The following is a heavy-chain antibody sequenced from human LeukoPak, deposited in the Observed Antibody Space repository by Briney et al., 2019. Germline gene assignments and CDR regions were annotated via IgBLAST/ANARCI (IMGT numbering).Heavy chain of an antibody. Sequence: GGSLRLSCAASGFTFSSYNMNWVRQAPGKGLEWVSFISSSSSYIYYAGSVKGRFTISRDNAKNSLYLQMNSLRAEDTAVYYCAELGITMIGGVWGKGTTVTISS. D-gene: IGHD3-10*02. V-gene: IGHV3-21*01. J-gene: IGHJ6*04. CDR3: AELGITMIGGV. CDR2: ISSSSSYI. CDR1: GFTFSSYN.